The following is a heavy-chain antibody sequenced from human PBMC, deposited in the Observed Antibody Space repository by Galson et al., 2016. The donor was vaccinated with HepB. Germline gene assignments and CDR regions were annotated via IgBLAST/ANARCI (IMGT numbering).Heavy chain of an antibody. CDR3: TKGTGFFGSPLDH. CDR1: GFTFSTHA. V-gene: IGHV3-9*01. J-gene: IGHJ4*02. CDR2: ISWNSDKI. D-gene: IGHD3-3*01. Sequence: SLRLSCAASGFTFSTHAMSWVRQAPGKGLEWVSGISWNSDKIHYADSVKGRFTISRDNAKNSLDLQMNSLRSEDTALYYCTKGTGFFGSPLDHWGPETLVTVSS.